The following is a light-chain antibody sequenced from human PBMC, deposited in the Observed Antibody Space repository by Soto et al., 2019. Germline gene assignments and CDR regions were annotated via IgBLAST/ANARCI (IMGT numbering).Light chain of an antibody. CDR2: EVS. CDR1: SSDVGGYNY. CDR3: SSYAGSNFGRV. J-gene: IGLJ2*01. Sequence: QSALTQPPSASGSPGQSVTISCTGTSSDVGGYNYVSWYQQHPGKAPKLMIYEVSKRPSGVPDRFSGSKSGNTASLTVSGLQAEDEADYYCSSYAGSNFGRVFGGGTKVTVL. V-gene: IGLV2-8*01.